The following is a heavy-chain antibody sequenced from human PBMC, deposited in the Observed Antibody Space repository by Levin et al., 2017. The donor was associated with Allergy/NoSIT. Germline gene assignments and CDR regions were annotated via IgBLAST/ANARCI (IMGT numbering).Heavy chain of an antibody. D-gene: IGHD6-19*01. Sequence: GGSLRLSCAASGFRFSDYRMNWVRQAPGKGLEWVSHISSSSNTIYYADSVKGRFTISRDNAKNSLFLQLNSLKAEDTAVYYCARDYSSGWADFYYGMDVWGQGTTVTVSS. J-gene: IGHJ6*02. CDR3: ARDYSSGWADFYYGMDV. CDR2: ISSSSNTI. CDR1: GFRFSDYR. V-gene: IGHV3-48*01.